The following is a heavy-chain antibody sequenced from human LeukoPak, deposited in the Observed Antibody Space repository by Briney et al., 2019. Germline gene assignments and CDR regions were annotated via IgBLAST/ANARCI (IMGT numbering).Heavy chain of an antibody. J-gene: IGHJ5*02. CDR2: IYASGNA. CDR1: GGSISSGTHF. Sequence: SETLSLTCTVSGGSISSGTHFWNWIRQPSGRGLEWIGRIYASGNANYNPSLESRVTISLDTSKNQFSLNLASVIAADTAVYYCTRAASSLGFDPWGQGTLVTVSS. V-gene: IGHV4-61*02. CDR3: TRAASSLGFDP. D-gene: IGHD6-13*01.